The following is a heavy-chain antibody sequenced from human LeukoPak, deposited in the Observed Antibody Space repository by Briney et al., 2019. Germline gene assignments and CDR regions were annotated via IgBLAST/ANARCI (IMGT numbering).Heavy chain of an antibody. D-gene: IGHD5-12*01. CDR1: GFTFSTYS. Sequence: GGSLRLSCVASGFTFSTYSMSWVRQAPRKGPEWVSVIFGGGTTTYYADSVKGRFTISRDNSKNTLYLQMHSLRVEDTAVYYCAKDQRPDSGYDIDYWGQGTLLTVSS. CDR3: AKDQRPDSGYDIDY. CDR2: IFGGGTTT. V-gene: IGHV3-23*03. J-gene: IGHJ4*02.